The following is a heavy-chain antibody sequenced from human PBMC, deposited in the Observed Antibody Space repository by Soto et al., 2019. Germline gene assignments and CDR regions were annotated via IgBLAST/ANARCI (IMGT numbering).Heavy chain of an antibody. D-gene: IGHD3-22*01. CDR1: GYSFTSYW. Sequence: GESLKISCKGSGYSFTSYWISWVRQMPGKGLEWMGRIYPSDSYTNYSPSFQGHVTISADKSISTAYLQWSSLKASDTAMYYCARPIGALSTTDFTYWGQGTLVTVSS. V-gene: IGHV5-10-1*01. CDR2: IYPSDSYT. J-gene: IGHJ4*02. CDR3: ARPIGALSTTDFTY.